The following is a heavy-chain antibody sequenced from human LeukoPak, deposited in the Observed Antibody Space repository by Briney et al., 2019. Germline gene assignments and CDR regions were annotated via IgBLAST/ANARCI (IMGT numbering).Heavy chain of an antibody. D-gene: IGHD3-3*01. Sequence: GGSLRLSCAASGFTFSSYGMHWVRQAPGKGLEWVAVIWYDGSNKYYADSVKGRFTISRDNSKNTLYLQMSSLRAEDTAVYYCARGAVTIFGVALGGWWYFDLWGRGTLVTVSS. J-gene: IGHJ2*01. V-gene: IGHV3-33*01. CDR3: ARGAVTIFGVALGGWWYFDL. CDR1: GFTFSSYG. CDR2: IWYDGSNK.